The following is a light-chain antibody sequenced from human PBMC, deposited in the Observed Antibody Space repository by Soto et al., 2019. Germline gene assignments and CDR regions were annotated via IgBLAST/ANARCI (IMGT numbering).Light chain of an antibody. CDR3: QHRSIWPVS. CDR2: DAS. CDR1: QSVNNY. J-gene: IGKJ5*01. Sequence: EIVLTQSPATLSLSPGERATLSCRASQSVNNYLAWYQQKLGLAPRLLIYDASSRATGIPARFSGSGSGTDFTLTISSLEPEDFAVYYCQHRSIWPVSFGQGTRLEIK. V-gene: IGKV3-11*01.